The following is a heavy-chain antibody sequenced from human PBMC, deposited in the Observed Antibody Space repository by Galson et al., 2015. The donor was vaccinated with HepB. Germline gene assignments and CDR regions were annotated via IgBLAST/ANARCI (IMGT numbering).Heavy chain of an antibody. V-gene: IGHV1-24*01. D-gene: IGHD3-22*01. CDR3: ATAAWYYYDSSGYYYEFYFQH. CDR2: FDPEDGET. CDR1: GYTLTELS. Sequence: SVKVSCKVSGYTLTELSMHWVRQAPGKGLEWMGGFDPEDGETIYAQKFQGRVTMTEDTSTDTAYMELSSLRSEDTAVYYCATAAWYYYDSSGYYYEFYFQHWGQGTLVTVSS. J-gene: IGHJ1*01.